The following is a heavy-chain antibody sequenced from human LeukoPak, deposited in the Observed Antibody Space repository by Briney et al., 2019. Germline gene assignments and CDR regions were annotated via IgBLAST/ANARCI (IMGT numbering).Heavy chain of an antibody. Sequence: ASVKVSCKASGYTFTGYYMHWVRQAPGQGLEWMGWINPNSGGTNYAQKCQGRVTMTRDTSISTAYMELSGLRSDDTGVCYCASREPGYYYSSGYPWAFDIWGQATMVTDPS. D-gene: IGHD3-22*01. J-gene: IGHJ3*02. CDR3: ASREPGYYYSSGYPWAFDI. CDR2: INPNSGGT. V-gene: IGHV1-2*02. CDR1: GYTFTGYY.